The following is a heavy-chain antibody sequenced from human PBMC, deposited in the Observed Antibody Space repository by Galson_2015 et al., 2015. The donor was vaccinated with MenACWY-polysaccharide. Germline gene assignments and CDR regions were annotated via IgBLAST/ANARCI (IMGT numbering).Heavy chain of an antibody. D-gene: IGHD1-26*01. CDR1: GGSVTSGGFY. J-gene: IGHJ5*02. CDR3: AREPIYSGSFGWFDP. V-gene: IGHV4-61*08. Sequence: ETLSLTCPVSGGSVTSGGFYWSWLRQSPGKELEWIGYMSYSGSGNHNPSLKSRVTISIDSSKNQFSLRLTSVAAADTAMYFCAREPIYSGSFGWFDPWGQGTLVTVSS. CDR2: MSYSGSG.